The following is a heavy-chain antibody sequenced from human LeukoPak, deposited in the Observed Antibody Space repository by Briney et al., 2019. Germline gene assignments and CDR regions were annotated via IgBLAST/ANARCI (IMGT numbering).Heavy chain of an antibody. CDR2: IYYSGST. D-gene: IGHD2-2*02. CDR1: GGSISSGGYY. J-gene: IGHJ4*02. Sequence: PSETLSLTCTVSGGSISSGGYYWSWIRQHPGKGLEWIGYIYYSGSTYYNPSLKSRVTISVDTSKNQFSLKLSSVTAADTAVYYCASIYCSSTSCYKNYWGQGTLVTVSP. CDR3: ASIYCSSTSCYKNY. V-gene: IGHV4-31*03.